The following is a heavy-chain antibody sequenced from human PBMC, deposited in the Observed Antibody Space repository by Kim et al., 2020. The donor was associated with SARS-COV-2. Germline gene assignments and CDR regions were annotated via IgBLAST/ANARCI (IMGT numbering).Heavy chain of an antibody. J-gene: IGHJ5*02. Sequence: GGSLRLSCAASGFSFSSHHMTWVRLAPGKGLEWVANINSDGSDSYHVDSVKGRFTISRDNTKNLLYLQMNNLRAEDTAVYYCGNTLRIITTWGRGTLVTVSS. V-gene: IGHV3-7*03. D-gene: IGHD2-2*01. CDR2: INSDGSDS. CDR3: GNTLRIITT. CDR1: GFSFSSHH.